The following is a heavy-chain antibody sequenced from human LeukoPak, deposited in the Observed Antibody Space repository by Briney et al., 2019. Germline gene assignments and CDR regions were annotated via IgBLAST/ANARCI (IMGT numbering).Heavy chain of an antibody. CDR2: MNPNSGNT. J-gene: IGHJ3*02. V-gene: IGHV1-8*01. CDR1: GYTFTSYD. Sequence: ASVKVSCKASGYTFTSYDINWVRQATGQGLEWMGWMNPNSGNTGYAQKFQGRVTITRDTSASTAYMELSSLRSEDTAVYYCARGPKDGAFDIWGQGTMVTVSS. CDR3: ARGPKDGAFDI.